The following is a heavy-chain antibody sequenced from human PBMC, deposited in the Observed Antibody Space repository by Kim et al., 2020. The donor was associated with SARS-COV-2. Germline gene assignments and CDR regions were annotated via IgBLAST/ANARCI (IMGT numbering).Heavy chain of an antibody. CDR2: IIPIFGTA. J-gene: IGHJ6*02. V-gene: IGHV1-69*13. CDR1: GGTFSSYA. Sequence: SVKVSCKASGGTFSSYAISWVRQAPGQGLEWMGGIIPIFGTANYAQKFQGRVTITADESTSTAYMELSSLRSEDTAVYYCARGLITTYYYDSSGSPDGMDVWGQGTTVTVSS. D-gene: IGHD3-22*01. CDR3: ARGLITTYYYDSSGSPDGMDV.